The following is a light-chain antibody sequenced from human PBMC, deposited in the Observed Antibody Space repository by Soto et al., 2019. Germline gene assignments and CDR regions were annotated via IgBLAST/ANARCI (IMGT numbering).Light chain of an antibody. V-gene: IGKV3-20*01. Sequence: EIVLTQSPGTLSLSPGERATVSCRGSQSVSSSYLAWYQQKPGQAPRLLIYGASSRATGIPDRFSGSGSGTDFTLTISSLQSEDFAVFFCQQYHDWPLTFGGGTKVDIK. CDR3: QQYHDWPLT. CDR1: QSVSSSY. J-gene: IGKJ4*01. CDR2: GAS.